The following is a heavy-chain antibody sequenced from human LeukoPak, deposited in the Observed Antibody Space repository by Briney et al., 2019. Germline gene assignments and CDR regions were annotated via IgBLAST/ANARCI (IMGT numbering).Heavy chain of an antibody. Sequence: GGSLRLSCAASGFTFSSYGMHGVRQAPGKGLEWVAVISYDGSNKYYADSVKGRFTISRDNSKNTLYLQMNSQRAEDTAVYYCAKDSSGYSYYFDYWGQGTLVTVSS. CDR1: GFTFSSYG. D-gene: IGHD3-22*01. CDR2: ISYDGSNK. CDR3: AKDSSGYSYYFDY. V-gene: IGHV3-30*18. J-gene: IGHJ4*02.